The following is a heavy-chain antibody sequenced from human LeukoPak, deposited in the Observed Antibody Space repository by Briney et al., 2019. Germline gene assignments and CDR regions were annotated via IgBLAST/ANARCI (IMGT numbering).Heavy chain of an antibody. D-gene: IGHD2-15*01. CDR1: GASISSADFF. J-gene: IGHJ4*02. Sequence: SETLSLTCTVSGASISSADFFWSWIRQPPGKGPEWIGYTHYSGRTYYNPSLRSRLTISADTSKNQLSLRLSSVTAADTAVYYCARAYCSGNTCYGLDYWGQGTLVTVSS. CDR3: ARAYCSGNTCYGLDY. CDR2: THYSGRT. V-gene: IGHV4-30-4*08.